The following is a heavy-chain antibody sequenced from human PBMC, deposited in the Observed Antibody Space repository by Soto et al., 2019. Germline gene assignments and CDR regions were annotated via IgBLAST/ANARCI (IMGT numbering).Heavy chain of an antibody. CDR2: IKQDGSEK. CDR3: ARRGDDFDY. J-gene: IGHJ4*02. CDR1: GFTFTSYW. D-gene: IGHD3-16*01. V-gene: IGHV3-7*01. Sequence: VQLVESGGGLVQPGGSLRLSCAASGFTFTSYWMSWVRQAPGKGLEWVANIKQDGSEKYYVESVKGRFTISRDNAKNSLFLQMNSLRAGDTAVYYCARRGDDFDYWGQGILVTVSS.